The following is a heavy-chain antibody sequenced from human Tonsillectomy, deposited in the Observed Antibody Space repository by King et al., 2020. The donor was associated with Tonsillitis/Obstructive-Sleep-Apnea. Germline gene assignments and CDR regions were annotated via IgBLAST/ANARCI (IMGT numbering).Heavy chain of an antibody. V-gene: IGHV3-30*01. CDR3: ARVGNGTSCYSCYYYYYMDV. CDR2: ISYDGSNK. J-gene: IGHJ6*03. CDR1: GFTFSSYA. Sequence: VQLVESGGGVVQPGRSLRLSCAASGFTFSSYAMHWVRQAPGKGLEWVAVISYDGSNKYYADSVKGRFTISRDNSKNTLYLQMNSLRAEDTAVYYCARVGNGTSCYSCYYYYYMDVWGKGTTVTVSS. D-gene: IGHD2-2*01.